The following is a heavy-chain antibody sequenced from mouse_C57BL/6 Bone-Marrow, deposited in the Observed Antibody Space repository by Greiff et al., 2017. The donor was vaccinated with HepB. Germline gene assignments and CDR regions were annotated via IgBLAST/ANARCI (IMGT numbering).Heavy chain of an antibody. D-gene: IGHD2-12*01. J-gene: IGHJ2*01. CDR3: TCETTFFDY. Sequence: VQLQQSGAELVRPGASVKLSCTASGFNIKDAYMHWVKQRPEQGLEWIGWIDPENGDTEYASKFQGKATITADTSSNTAYLQLSSLTSEDTAVYYCTCETTFFDYWGQGTTLTVSS. CDR1: GFNIKDAY. V-gene: IGHV14-4*01. CDR2: IDPENGDT.